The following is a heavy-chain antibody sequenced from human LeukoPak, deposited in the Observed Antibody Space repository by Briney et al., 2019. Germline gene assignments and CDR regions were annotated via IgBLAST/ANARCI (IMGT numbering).Heavy chain of an antibody. CDR1: GFTFSGHG. V-gene: IGHV3-30*02. Sequence: PGGSLRLSCAASGFTFSGHGMHWVRQAPGKGLERVAFTRYDGNEKYYADSVKGRFTISRDNSKNTLYLQMNSLRAVDTAVYYCARGDYYNYQYMDVWGRGTTATVSS. CDR3: ARGDYYNYQYMDV. D-gene: IGHD2-21*02. J-gene: IGHJ6*03. CDR2: TRYDGNEK.